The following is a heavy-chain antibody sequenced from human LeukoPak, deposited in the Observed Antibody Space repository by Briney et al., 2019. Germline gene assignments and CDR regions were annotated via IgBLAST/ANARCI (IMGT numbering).Heavy chain of an antibody. CDR2: MNPKSGNT. D-gene: IGHD6-13*01. V-gene: IGHV1-8*01. Sequence: ASVKVSCTASGYTFTNYDINWVRQATGQGLEWMGWMNPKSGNTGCAQKLQGRVTMTRNNSISTAYMELSSLRSEDTAVYYCATDSTQQLVGSFDYWGQGTLVTVSS. CDR1: GYTFTNYD. J-gene: IGHJ4*02. CDR3: ATDSTQQLVGSFDY.